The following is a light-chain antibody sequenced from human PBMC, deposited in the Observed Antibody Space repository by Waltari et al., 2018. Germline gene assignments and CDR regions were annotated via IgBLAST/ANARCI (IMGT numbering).Light chain of an antibody. CDR2: WAS. J-gene: IGKJ4*01. CDR1: QSVLHTNNRNY. CDR3: QQYYATPLT. V-gene: IGKV4-1*01. Sequence: DIVMTQSPDSLAVSLGERPTINCKSSQSVLHTNNRNYLAWYQQRPGQSPKLLFSWASDRESGVPDRFSGSGSGTDFTLTITSLQAEDVATYYSQQYYATPLTFGGGTKVVIK.